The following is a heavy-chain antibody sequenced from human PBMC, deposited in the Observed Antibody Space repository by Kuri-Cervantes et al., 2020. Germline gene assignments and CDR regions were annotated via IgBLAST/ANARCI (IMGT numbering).Heavy chain of an antibody. CDR3: AKDLDYYGSGSYYIGMDV. D-gene: IGHD3-10*01. Sequence: GGSLRLSCAASGFTFSSCALSWVRRAPGKGLEWVSAISGSGGSTYYADSVKGRFTISRDNSKNTLYLQMNSLRAEDTAVYYCAKDLDYYGSGSYYIGMDVWGQGTTVTVSS. CDR2: ISGSGGST. V-gene: IGHV3-23*01. CDR1: GFTFSSCA. J-gene: IGHJ6*02.